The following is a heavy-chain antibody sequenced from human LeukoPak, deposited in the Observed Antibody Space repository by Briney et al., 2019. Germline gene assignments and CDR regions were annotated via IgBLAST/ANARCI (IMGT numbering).Heavy chain of an antibody. CDR1: GFTFSSYA. V-gene: IGHV3-23*01. CDR3: AKDPYYDSSGYSLYYFDY. CDR2: ISGSGGST. Sequence: GGSLRLSCAASGFTFSSYAMSWVRQAPGKGLEWVSAISGSGGSTYYADSVKGRFTISRDNSKNTLYLQMNSLRAEGTAVYYCAKDPYYDSSGYSLYYFDYWGQGTLVTVSS. J-gene: IGHJ4*02. D-gene: IGHD3-22*01.